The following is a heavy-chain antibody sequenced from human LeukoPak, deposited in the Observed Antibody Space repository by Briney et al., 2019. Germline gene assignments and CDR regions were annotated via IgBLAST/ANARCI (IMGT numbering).Heavy chain of an antibody. D-gene: IGHD3-16*01. CDR2: IYSGGST. Sequence: GSLRPSCAASGFTVSSNYMSWVRQAPGKGLEWVSVIYSGGSTYYADSVKGRFTISRDNSKNTLYLQMNSLRAEDTAVYYCARVVKDYVWGSYVMDAFDIWGQGTMVTVSS. J-gene: IGHJ3*02. CDR1: GFTVSSNY. CDR3: ARVVKDYVWGSYVMDAFDI. V-gene: IGHV3-66*01.